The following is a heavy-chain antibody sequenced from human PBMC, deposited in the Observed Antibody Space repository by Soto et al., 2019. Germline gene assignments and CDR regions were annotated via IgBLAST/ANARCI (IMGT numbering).Heavy chain of an antibody. V-gene: IGHV1-46*01. Sequence: ASVKVSCKASGYTFTSYYMHWVGQAPGQGLEWMGIINPSGGSTSYAQKFQGRVTMTRDTSTSTVYMELSSLRSEDTAVYYCAKSPSLEYYGMELWGQGTTVIVS. CDR2: INPSGGST. CDR3: AKSPSLEYYGMEL. CDR1: GYTFTSYY. J-gene: IGHJ6*01. D-gene: IGHD1-1*01.